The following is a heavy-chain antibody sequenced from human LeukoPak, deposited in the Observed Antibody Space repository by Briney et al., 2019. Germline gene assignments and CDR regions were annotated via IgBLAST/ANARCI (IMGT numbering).Heavy chain of an antibody. V-gene: IGHV1-69*05. CDR2: IIPIFGTA. CDR3: ARELGYWFDP. J-gene: IGHJ5*02. D-gene: IGHD3-10*01. Sequence: SVKVSCKASGGTFSSYAISWVRQAPGQGLEWMGGIIPIFGTANYAQKFQGRVTITTDESTSAAYMELSSLRSEDTAVYYCARELGYWFDPWGQGTLVTVSS. CDR1: GGTFSSYA.